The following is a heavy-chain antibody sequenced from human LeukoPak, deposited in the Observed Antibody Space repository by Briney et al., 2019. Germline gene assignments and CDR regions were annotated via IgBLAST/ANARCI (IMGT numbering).Heavy chain of an antibody. CDR2: INHSGSS. V-gene: IGHV4-34*01. CDR1: GGSFSGYY. CDR3: ARGRGWFGETWFDP. J-gene: IGHJ5*02. D-gene: IGHD3-10*01. Sequence: SETLSLTCAVYGGSFSGYYWSWIRQPPGKGLEWIGEINHSGSSNYNPSLKSRVTISVDTSKNQFSLKLSSVTAADTAVYYCARGRGWFGETWFDPWGQGTLVTVSS.